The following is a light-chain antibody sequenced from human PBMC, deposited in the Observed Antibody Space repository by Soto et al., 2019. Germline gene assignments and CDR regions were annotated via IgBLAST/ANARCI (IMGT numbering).Light chain of an antibody. Sequence: QSALTQPPSASGSPGQSVTISCTGTSSDVGGYNYVSWYQQHPGKAPKLMISEASTRPSGVPDRFSGSKSGNTASLTVSGLQAEDEADYYCSSFAGNNNLVFGGGTKLTVL. CDR1: SSDVGGYNY. V-gene: IGLV2-8*01. J-gene: IGLJ2*01. CDR2: EAS. CDR3: SSFAGNNNLV.